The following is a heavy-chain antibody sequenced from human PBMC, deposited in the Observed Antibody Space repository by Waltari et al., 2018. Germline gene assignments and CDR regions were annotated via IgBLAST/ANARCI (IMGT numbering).Heavy chain of an antibody. J-gene: IGHJ6*03. CDR2: INPSSGGT. Sequence: QVQLVQSGAEVKKPGASVKVSCKASGYTFTGYYMHWVRQAPGQGLEWMGRINPSSGGTNHAQKFQGRVTMTRDTSISTAYMELSRLGSDDTAVYYCAREVRLARPYMDVWGKGTTVTVSS. V-gene: IGHV1-2*06. D-gene: IGHD6-25*01. CDR3: AREVRLARPYMDV. CDR1: GYTFTGYY.